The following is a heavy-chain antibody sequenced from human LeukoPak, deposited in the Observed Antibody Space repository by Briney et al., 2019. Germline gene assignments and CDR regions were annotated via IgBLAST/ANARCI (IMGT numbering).Heavy chain of an antibody. Sequence: PGGSLRLSCAASGFTFSSYWMSWVRQAPGKGLEWVANIKQDGSEKYYVDSVKGRFTISRDNAKNSLYLQMSSLRAEDTAVYYCARGHPAPYYDSSGFDYWGQGTLVTVSS. D-gene: IGHD3-22*01. CDR1: GFTFSSYW. CDR2: IKQDGSEK. J-gene: IGHJ4*02. V-gene: IGHV3-7*01. CDR3: ARGHPAPYYDSSGFDY.